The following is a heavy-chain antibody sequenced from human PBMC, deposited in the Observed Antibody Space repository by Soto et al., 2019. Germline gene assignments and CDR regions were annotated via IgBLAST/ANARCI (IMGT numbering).Heavy chain of an antibody. D-gene: IGHD3-16*01. Sequence: TGGSLRLSCAVSGFTFDDNAMHWVRQAPDKGLEWVSGINWKSDIGYADSVKGRFTISRDNAENSLYLQMNSLRAEDTALYYCAISQDRGGRTTFIYWGQVSQVTVSA. J-gene: IGHJ4*02. CDR3: AISQDRGGRTTFIY. CDR1: GFTFDDNA. CDR2: INWKSDI. V-gene: IGHV3-9*01.